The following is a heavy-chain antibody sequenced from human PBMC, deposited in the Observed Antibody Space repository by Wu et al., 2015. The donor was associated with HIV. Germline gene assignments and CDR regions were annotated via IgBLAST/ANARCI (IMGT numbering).Heavy chain of an antibody. Sequence: QVHLVQSGPEMKKPGASVKVSCKTSGYSFTSYGISWVRQAPGQGLEWMGWISPYNGDTNYAQKFQGRVSMTTDTSASTAYLELRSLGSDDTAIYFCARELALDQWLGVYWGQGTLVTVSS. CDR2: ISPYNGDT. CDR1: GYSFTSYG. J-gene: IGHJ4*02. CDR3: ARELALDQWLGVY. D-gene: IGHD3-22*01. V-gene: IGHV1-18*01.